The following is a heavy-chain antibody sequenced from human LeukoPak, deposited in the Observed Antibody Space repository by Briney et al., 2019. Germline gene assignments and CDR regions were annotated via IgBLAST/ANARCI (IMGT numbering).Heavy chain of an antibody. J-gene: IGHJ4*02. CDR1: GFTFSSYS. D-gene: IGHD3-10*01. V-gene: IGHV3-21*01. Sequence: GGSLRLSCAASGFTFSSYSMNWVRQAPGKGLEWVSSISSSSSYIYYADSVKGRFTISRGNAKNSLYLQMNSLRAEDTAVYYCARVFYGSGSDYFDYWGQGTLVTVSS. CDR2: ISSSSSYI. CDR3: ARVFYGSGSDYFDY.